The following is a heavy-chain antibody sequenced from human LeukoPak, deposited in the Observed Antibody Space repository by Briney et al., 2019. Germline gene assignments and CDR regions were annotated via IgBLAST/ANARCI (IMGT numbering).Heavy chain of an antibody. CDR2: IYTNGGA. V-gene: IGHV4-61*02. Sequence: SQTLSLTCTVSGGSVTSGNYYWNWIRQPAGKGLEWIGRIYTNGGASYNPSLKSRVTISIDASKNQFSLKLSSVTAADTAVYYCAREPPGYWGQGILVTVSS. CDR1: GGSVTSGNYY. CDR3: AREPPGY. J-gene: IGHJ4*02.